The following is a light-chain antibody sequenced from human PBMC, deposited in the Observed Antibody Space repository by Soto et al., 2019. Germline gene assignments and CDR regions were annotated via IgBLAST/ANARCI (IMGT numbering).Light chain of an antibody. V-gene: IGKV3-11*01. J-gene: IGKJ4*01. CDR1: QSVSSY. Sequence: EIVLTQSPATPSLSPGGRATLSCRAGQSVSSYLAWYQQKPGQAPRLLIYGASNRAAGIPARFSGSGSGTDFTLTISSLEPEDFAVYYCQQHHSWPLTFGGGTKVEIK. CDR2: GAS. CDR3: QQHHSWPLT.